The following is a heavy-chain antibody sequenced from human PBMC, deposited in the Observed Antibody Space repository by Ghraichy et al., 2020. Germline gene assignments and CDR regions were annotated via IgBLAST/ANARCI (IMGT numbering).Heavy chain of an antibody. CDR1: GGSISSYY. CDR3: ARHRAGFFQSALDI. Sequence: SETLSLTCTSSGGSISSYYWAWIRQPPEKGLEWIGYIHSSGSTNHNPSLKSRVTFSLDTSKNQFSLRLISVTAADTAVYYCARHRAGFFQSALDIWGRGTRVTVSS. CDR2: IHSSGST. D-gene: IGHD2/OR15-2a*01. J-gene: IGHJ3*02. V-gene: IGHV4-59*08.